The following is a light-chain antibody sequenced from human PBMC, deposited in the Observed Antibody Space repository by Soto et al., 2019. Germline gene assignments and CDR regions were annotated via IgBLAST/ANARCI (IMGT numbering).Light chain of an antibody. Sequence: EKVMTQSPAGLSVSPGERATISCRASQSVNSNLAWYQRKPGQAPRLLPYGASTRATGIPARFSGSASGTELTLTISSLQSEDSALYYCQQYNDWPLTFGGGTKVEIK. J-gene: IGKJ4*01. V-gene: IGKV3-15*01. CDR1: QSVNSN. CDR2: GAS. CDR3: QQYNDWPLT.